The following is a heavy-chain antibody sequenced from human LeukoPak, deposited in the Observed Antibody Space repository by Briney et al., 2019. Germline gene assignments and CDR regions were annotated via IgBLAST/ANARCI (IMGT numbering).Heavy chain of an antibody. CDR2: IFISGST. D-gene: IGHD3-3*01. V-gene: IGHV4-4*07. CDR3: VRQGYNFGAFNA. J-gene: IGHJ4*02. Sequence: SETLSLTCAVSGDSISCCYWTWIRQPPGKGLEWIGRIFISGSTNYKPSLQGRVTISGDRSKSQFYLKLSSVTAADTAVYYCVRQGYNFGAFNAWGQGTLVTVSS. CDR1: GDSISCCY.